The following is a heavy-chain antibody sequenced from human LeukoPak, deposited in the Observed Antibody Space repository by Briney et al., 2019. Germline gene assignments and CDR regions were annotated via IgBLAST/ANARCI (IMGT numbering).Heavy chain of an antibody. CDR1: GFTFSSYW. Sequence: GGSLRLSCAASGFTFSSYWMHWVRQAPGKGLEWVSSISSSSSYIYYADSVKGRFTISRDNAKNSLYLQMNSLRAEDTAVYYCARAGYFGVAPTDYWGQGTLVTVSS. J-gene: IGHJ4*02. D-gene: IGHD3-3*01. CDR3: ARAGYFGVAPTDY. CDR2: ISSSSSYI. V-gene: IGHV3-21*01.